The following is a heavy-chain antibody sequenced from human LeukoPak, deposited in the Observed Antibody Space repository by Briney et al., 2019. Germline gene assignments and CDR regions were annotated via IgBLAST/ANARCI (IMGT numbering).Heavy chain of an antibody. CDR3: ARAPRGATTYVDY. CDR2: IYYSGST. V-gene: IGHV4-59*01. Sequence: SETLSLACTVSGGSISSYYWSWIRQPPGKGLEWIGYIYYSGSTNYNPSLKSRVTISVDTSKNQFSLKLSPVTAADTAVYYCARAPRGATTYVDYWGQGTLVTVSS. J-gene: IGHJ4*02. CDR1: GGSISSYY. D-gene: IGHD3-10*01.